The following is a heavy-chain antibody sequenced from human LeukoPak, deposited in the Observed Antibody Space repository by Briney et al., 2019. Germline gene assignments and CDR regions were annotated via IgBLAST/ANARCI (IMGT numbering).Heavy chain of an antibody. CDR3: ARDLVGWGSFDY. CDR2: IWYDGSNK. Sequence: PGRSLRLSCAASGFNFDDYAMHWVRQAPGKGLEWVAVIWYDGSNKYYADSVKGRFTISRDNSKNTLHLQMNSLRAEDTAVYYCARDLVGWGSFDYWGQGTLVTVSS. D-gene: IGHD7-27*01. J-gene: IGHJ4*02. V-gene: IGHV3-33*08. CDR1: GFNFDDYA.